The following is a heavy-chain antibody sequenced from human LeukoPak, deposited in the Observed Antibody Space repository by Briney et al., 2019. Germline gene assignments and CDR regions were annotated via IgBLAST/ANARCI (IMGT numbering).Heavy chain of an antibody. V-gene: IGHV1-18*01. CDR2: ISAYNGNT. CDR1: GYTFTSYG. Sequence: ASVKVSCKASGYTFTSYGISWVRQAPGQGLEWMGWISAYNGNTNYAQELQGRVTMTTDTSTSTAYMELRSLRSDDTAVYYCARGIRGYSGYDRNWFDPWGQGTLVTVSS. J-gene: IGHJ5*02. D-gene: IGHD5-12*01. CDR3: ARGIRGYSGYDRNWFDP.